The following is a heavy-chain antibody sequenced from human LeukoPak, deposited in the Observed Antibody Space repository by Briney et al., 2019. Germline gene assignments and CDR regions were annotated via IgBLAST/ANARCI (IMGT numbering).Heavy chain of an antibody. Sequence: PGGSLRLSCSASVFTFSSFAMHWVRQAPGKGLEYVAAISRNGGSTYYADSVKGRFTISRDNSKSTLYLQMSSLRAEDTAVYLWLKDLRSDFMGVLSRYLSYWGQGTLVTVSS. CDR2: ISRNGGST. D-gene: IGHD2/OR15-2a*01. V-gene: IGHV3-64D*09. CDR3: LKDLRSDFMGVLSRYLSY. J-gene: IGHJ4*02. CDR1: VFTFSSFA.